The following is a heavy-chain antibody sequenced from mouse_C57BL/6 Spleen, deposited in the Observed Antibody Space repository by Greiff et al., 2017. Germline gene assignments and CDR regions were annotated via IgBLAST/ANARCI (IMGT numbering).Heavy chain of an antibody. V-gene: IGHV1-26*01. CDR3: ARHLTVDV. Sequence: EVQLQQSGPELVKPGASVKISCKASGYTFTDYYMNWVKQSHGKSLEWIGDINPNNGGTSYNQKFKGKATLTVDKSSSTAYMELRSLTSEDSAVYYCARHLTVDVWGTGTTVTVSS. D-gene: IGHD1-1*01. J-gene: IGHJ1*03. CDR2: INPNNGGT. CDR1: GYTFTDYY.